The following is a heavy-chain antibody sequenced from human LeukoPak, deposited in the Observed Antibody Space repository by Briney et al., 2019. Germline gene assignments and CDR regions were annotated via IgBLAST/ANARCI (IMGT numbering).Heavy chain of an antibody. CDR3: AELGITMIGDV. CDR1: GFTFSTYA. V-gene: IGHV3-23*01. CDR2: ISGSGGTT. D-gene: IGHD3-10*02. Sequence: PGGSPRLSCAASGFTFSTYAMNWVRQAPGKGLEWVSVISGSGGTTYYADSVKGRFTISRDNSKNTLYLQMNSLRAEDTAVYYCAELGITMIGDVWGKGTTVTVSS. J-gene: IGHJ6*04.